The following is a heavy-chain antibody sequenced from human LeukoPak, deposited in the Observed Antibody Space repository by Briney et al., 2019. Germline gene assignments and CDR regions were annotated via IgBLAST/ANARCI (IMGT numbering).Heavy chain of an antibody. CDR3: AKGIVVEYYFDY. Sequence: GGSLRLXCAASGFTFSSYAMSWVRQAPGKGLEWVSAISGSGGSTYYADSVKGRFTISRDNSKNTLYLQMNSLRAEGTAVYYCAKGIVVEYYFDYWGQGTLVTVSS. D-gene: IGHD3-22*01. CDR2: ISGSGGST. CDR1: GFTFSSYA. V-gene: IGHV3-23*01. J-gene: IGHJ4*02.